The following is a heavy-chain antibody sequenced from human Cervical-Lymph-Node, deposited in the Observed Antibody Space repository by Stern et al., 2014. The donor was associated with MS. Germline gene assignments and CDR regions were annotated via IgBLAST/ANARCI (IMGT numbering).Heavy chain of an antibody. Sequence: VQLVESGPGLVKPSQTLSLTCTVSGGSISSGSYYWSWIRQPAGKGLEWIGRIYTSGSTNYNPSLKSRVTISVDTPKNQFSLQLSSVTAADTAVYYCARESLRIAVAGKEVDYWGQGTLVTVSS. D-gene: IGHD6-19*01. CDR3: ARESLRIAVAGKEVDY. CDR2: IYTSGST. V-gene: IGHV4-61*02. J-gene: IGHJ4*02. CDR1: GGSISSGSYY.